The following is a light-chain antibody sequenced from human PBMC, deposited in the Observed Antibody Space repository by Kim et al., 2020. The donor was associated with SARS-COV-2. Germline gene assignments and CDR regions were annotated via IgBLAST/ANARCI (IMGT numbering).Light chain of an antibody. CDR1: QSVSSN. J-gene: IGKJ4*01. CDR2: GAS. CDR3: QQYNNRPPLT. Sequence: EIVMTQSPATLSVSPGERATLSCRASQSVSSNLAWYQQKTGQAARLLIYGASTRATGIPARFSGSGSGTEFTLTISSLQSEDFAVYYCQQYNNRPPLTFGGGTKVDIK. V-gene: IGKV3-15*01.